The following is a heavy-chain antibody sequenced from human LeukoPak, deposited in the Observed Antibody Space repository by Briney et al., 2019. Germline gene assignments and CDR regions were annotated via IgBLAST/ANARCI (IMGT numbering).Heavy chain of an antibody. CDR2: INPNSGGT. J-gene: IGHJ4*02. D-gene: IGHD3-10*01. CDR3: ARGSLVRGVITILSY. Sequence: WASVKVSCKAPGYTFTGYYMHWVRQAPGQGLEWRGRINPNSGGTNYAQKFQGRVTMTRDTSISTAYMELSRLRSDDTAVYYCARGSLVRGVITILSYWGQGTLITVSS. CDR1: GYTFTGYY. V-gene: IGHV1-2*06.